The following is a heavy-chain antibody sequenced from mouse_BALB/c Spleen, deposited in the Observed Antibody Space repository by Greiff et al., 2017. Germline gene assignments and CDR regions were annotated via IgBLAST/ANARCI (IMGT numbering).Heavy chain of an antibody. D-gene: IGHD1-1*01. CDR2: ISYSGST. J-gene: IGHJ4*01. CDR1: GYSITSDYA. CDR3: ARRRETTVRAMDY. V-gene: IGHV3-2*02. Sequence: EVMLVESGPGLVKPSQSLSLTCTVTGYSITSDYAWNWIRQFPGNKLEWMGYISYSGSTSYNPSLKSRISITRDTSKNQFFLQLNSVTTEDTATYYCARRRETTVRAMDYWGQGTSVTVSS.